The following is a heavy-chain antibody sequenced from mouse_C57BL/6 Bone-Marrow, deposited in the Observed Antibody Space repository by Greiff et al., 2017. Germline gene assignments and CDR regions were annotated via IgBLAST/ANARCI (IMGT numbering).Heavy chain of an antibody. CDR3: ARTYYDYEGFAY. D-gene: IGHD2-4*01. CDR2: IDPSDSYT. V-gene: IGHV1-59*01. J-gene: IGHJ3*01. Sequence: QVQLQQPGAELVRPGTSVKLSCKASGYTFTSYWMHWVKQRPGQGLEWIGVIDPSDSYTNYNQKFKGKATLTVDTSSSTAYMQLSRLTSEDSAVYYCARTYYDYEGFAYWGQGTLVTVSA. CDR1: GYTFTSYW.